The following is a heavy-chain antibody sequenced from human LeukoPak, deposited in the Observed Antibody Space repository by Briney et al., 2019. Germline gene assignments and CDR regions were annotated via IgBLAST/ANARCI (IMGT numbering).Heavy chain of an antibody. D-gene: IGHD6-13*01. J-gene: IGHJ6*03. V-gene: IGHV4-38-2*02. Sequence: SETLSLTCTVSGYSISSGYNWGWIRQPPGEGLEWIGSIYHSGSTYYNPSLKCRVTISVDTSKNQFSLKLSSVTAADTAVYYCASRDPYSSSWYPPDYYYYYYMDVWGKGTTVTVSS. CDR1: GYSISSGYN. CDR2: IYHSGST. CDR3: ASRDPYSSSWYPPDYYYYYYMDV.